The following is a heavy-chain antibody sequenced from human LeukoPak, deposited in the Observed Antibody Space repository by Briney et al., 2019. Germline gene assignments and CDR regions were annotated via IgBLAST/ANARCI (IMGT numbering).Heavy chain of an antibody. Sequence: GGSLRLSCAASGFTFSSYAMHWVRQAPGKGLEWVADISDDGSNKYYADSVKGRFTISRDNSKNTLYLQMNSLRAEDTAVYYCARDRRIAAAGTALDYWGQGTLVTASS. CDR1: GFTFSSYA. J-gene: IGHJ4*02. CDR3: ARDRRIAAAGTALDY. V-gene: IGHV3-30-3*01. D-gene: IGHD6-13*01. CDR2: ISDDGSNK.